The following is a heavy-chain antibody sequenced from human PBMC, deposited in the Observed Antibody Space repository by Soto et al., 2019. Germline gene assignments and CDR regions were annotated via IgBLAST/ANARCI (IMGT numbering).Heavy chain of an antibody. J-gene: IGHJ4*02. CDR2: IYYSGST. CDR3: ARYKILEWLPLGGFDY. Sequence: TLSLTCTVSGGSISSGGYYWSCIRQHPGKGLEWIGYIYYSGSTYYNPSLKSRVTISVDTSKNQFSLKLSSVTAADTAVYYCARYKILEWLPLGGFDYWGQGTLVTVSS. D-gene: IGHD3-3*01. CDR1: GGSISSGGYY. V-gene: IGHV4-31*03.